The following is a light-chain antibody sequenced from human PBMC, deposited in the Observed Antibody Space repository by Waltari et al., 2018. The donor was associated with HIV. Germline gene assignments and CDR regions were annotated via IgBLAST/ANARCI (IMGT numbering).Light chain of an antibody. Sequence: QSELTQPPSVSAAPGQRVTIPCTGSRSHIRAGFDVHWYQQVPGRAPKVVIYGNSNRPSGVPDRFSGSKSGSSASLVITGLQSEDEADYYCQSYDSNLSGLFGGGTKVTVL. CDR1: RSHIRAGFD. CDR3: QSYDSNLSGL. V-gene: IGLV1-40*01. J-gene: IGLJ2*01. CDR2: GNS.